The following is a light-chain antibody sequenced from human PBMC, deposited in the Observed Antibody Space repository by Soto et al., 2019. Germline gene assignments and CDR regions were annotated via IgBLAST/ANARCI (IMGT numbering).Light chain of an antibody. Sequence: EIVLTQSPATLSFSTEEIATLSFRSGQSVSSSYLAWYQQKPGQAPRLLIYDASTRALDTPARFAGSGAGTEFTLTISSLQSEDFAVYFCQQYNNWPITFGQGTRLEIK. V-gene: IGKV3-15*01. CDR1: QSVSSSY. J-gene: IGKJ5*01. CDR2: DAS. CDR3: QQYNNWPIT.